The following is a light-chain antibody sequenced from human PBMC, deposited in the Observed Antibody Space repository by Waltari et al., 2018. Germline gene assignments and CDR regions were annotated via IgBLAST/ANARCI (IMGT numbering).Light chain of an antibody. CDR1: QAISNY. CDR2: ASS. Sequence: EIQMVQSQSSLYASVGDRVNIPCRASQAISNYLAWYQQKPGKVPKLLIYASSSLQSGVPSRFSGTGSGTGFSLTISSLQPEDVATYYCQKYNSSPLTFGGGTKVEIK. V-gene: IGKV1-27*01. CDR3: QKYNSSPLT. J-gene: IGKJ4*02.